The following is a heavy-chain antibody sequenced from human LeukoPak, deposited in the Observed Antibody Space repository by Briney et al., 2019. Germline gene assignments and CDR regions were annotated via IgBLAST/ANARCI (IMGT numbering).Heavy chain of an antibody. V-gene: IGHV4-39*01. CDR3: ARGPPVVYAPTGYFQH. J-gene: IGHJ1*01. CDR2: LYDSGST. D-gene: IGHD2-8*02. CDR1: GGSISSTSYY. Sequence: SETLSLICTVSGGSISSTSYYWDWIRQPPGKGLEWIGNLYDSGSTHYNPSLKSRVTISVDTSKNQFSLKLSSVTAADTAVYYCARGPPVVYAPTGYFQHWGQGTLVTVSS.